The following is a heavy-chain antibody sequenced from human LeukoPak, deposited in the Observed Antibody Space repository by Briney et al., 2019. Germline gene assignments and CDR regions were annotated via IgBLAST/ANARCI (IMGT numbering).Heavy chain of an antibody. CDR1: GGSFSGYY. J-gene: IGHJ5*02. V-gene: IGHV4-34*01. CDR3: ARGRYSSSWFRFPWFDP. D-gene: IGHD6-13*01. CDR2: INHSGGT. Sequence: PSETLSLTCAVYGGSFSGYYWSWIRQPPGKGLEWIGEINHSGGTNYNPSLKSRVTISVDTSKNQFSLKLSSVTAADTAVYYCARGRYSSSWFRFPWFDPWGQGTLVTVSS.